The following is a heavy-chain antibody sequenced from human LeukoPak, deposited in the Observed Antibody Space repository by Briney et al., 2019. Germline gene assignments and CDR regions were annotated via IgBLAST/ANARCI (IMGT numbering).Heavy chain of an antibody. V-gene: IGHV1-8*01. CDR2: MNPNSGNT. D-gene: IGHD3-10*01. CDR3: ARRRRNTMVRGVIILDY. J-gene: IGHJ4*02. CDR1: GYTVTSYD. Sequence: ASVKVSCKASGYTVTSYDINWVRQATGQGLEWMGWMNPNSGNTGYAQKFQGRVTMTRNTSISTAYMELSSLRSEDTAVYYCARRRRNTMVRGVIILDYWGQGTLVTVSS.